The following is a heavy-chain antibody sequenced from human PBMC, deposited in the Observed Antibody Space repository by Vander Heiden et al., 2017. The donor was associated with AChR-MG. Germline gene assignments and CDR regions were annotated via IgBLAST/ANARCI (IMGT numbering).Heavy chain of an antibody. D-gene: IGHD3-10*01. CDR1: GASLSSGGYY. J-gene: IGHJ4*02. V-gene: IGHV4-31*03. CDR2: IYYSGST. CDR3: ARRFGTTRAPFDY. Sequence: QVQLQEDGQGLVKPSQTLCLTCTVSGASLSSGGYYWSWIRQHPGKGLEWIGYIYYSGSTYYNPSLKSRVTISVDTSKNQFSLKLSSVTAADTAVYYCARRFGTTRAPFDYWGQGTLVTVSS.